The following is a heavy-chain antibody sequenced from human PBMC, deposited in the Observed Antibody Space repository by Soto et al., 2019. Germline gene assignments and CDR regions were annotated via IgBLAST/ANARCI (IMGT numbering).Heavy chain of an antibody. D-gene: IGHD2-2*01. CDR1: GFTFSSYG. J-gene: IGHJ6*02. CDR3: AKLGYCSSTSCEYYYYYYGMDV. Sequence: QVQLVESGGGVVQPGRSLRLSCAASGFTFSSYGMHWVRQAPGKGLEWVAVISYDGSNKYYADSVKGRFTISRDNSKNTLYLQMNSLRAEDTAVYYCAKLGYCSSTSCEYYYYYYGMDVWGQGTTVTVSS. V-gene: IGHV3-30*18. CDR2: ISYDGSNK.